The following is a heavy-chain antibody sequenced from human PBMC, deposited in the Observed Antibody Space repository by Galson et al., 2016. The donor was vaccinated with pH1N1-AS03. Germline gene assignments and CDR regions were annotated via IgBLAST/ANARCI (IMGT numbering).Heavy chain of an antibody. D-gene: IGHD2-2*01. V-gene: IGHV3-74*01. CDR3: VASNPSSDY. Sequence: SLRLSCAASVFTFSSYWMHWVRQPPGPGLEWVSRVNSDGSSTAYADSVRGRFTIPRDFASTPLYLQLNSLRAEDTAVYFCVASNPSSDYWGQGTLVTVSS. CDR2: VNSDGSST. J-gene: IGHJ4*02. CDR1: VFTFSSYW.